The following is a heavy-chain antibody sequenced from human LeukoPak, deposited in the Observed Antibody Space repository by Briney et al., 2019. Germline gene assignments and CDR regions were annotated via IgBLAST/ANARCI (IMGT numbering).Heavy chain of an antibody. CDR2: ISAYNGNT. CDR1: GYTFTSYG. D-gene: IGHD3-10*01. J-gene: IGHJ4*02. Sequence: ASVKVSCKASGYTFTSYGISWVRQAPGQGLEGMGWISAYNGNTNYAQKLQGRVTMTTDTSTSTAYMELRSLRSDDTAVYYCARGRTKTLWFGELFFDYWGQGTLVTVSS. V-gene: IGHV1-18*01. CDR3: ARGRTKTLWFGELFFDY.